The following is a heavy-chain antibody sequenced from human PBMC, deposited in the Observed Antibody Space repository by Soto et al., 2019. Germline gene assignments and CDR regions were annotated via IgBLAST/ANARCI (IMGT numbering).Heavy chain of an antibody. CDR3: ARDLVDTAMVNYYYYGMDV. D-gene: IGHD5-18*01. CDR2: IWYDGSNK. CDR1: GFTFSSYG. Sequence: GGSLRLSCAASGFTFSSYGMHWVRQAPGKGLEWVAVIWYDGSNKYYADSVKGRFTISRDNSKNTLYLQMNSLRAEDTAVYYCARDLVDTAMVNYYYYGMDVWGQGTTVTVSS. V-gene: IGHV3-33*01. J-gene: IGHJ6*02.